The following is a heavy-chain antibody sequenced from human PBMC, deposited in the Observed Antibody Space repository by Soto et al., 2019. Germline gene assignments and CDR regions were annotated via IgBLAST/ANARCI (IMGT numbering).Heavy chain of an antibody. CDR1: GFTFSSYA. D-gene: IGHD6-13*01. CDR2: ISGSGGST. V-gene: IGHV3-23*01. Sequence: GGSLRLSCAASGFTFSSYAMSWVCQAPGKGLEWVSAISGSGGSTYYADSGKGRFTISRDNSKNTLYLQMNSLRAEDTAVYYCAKSQTAAGKGSFDYWGQGTLVTVSS. J-gene: IGHJ4*02. CDR3: AKSQTAAGKGSFDY.